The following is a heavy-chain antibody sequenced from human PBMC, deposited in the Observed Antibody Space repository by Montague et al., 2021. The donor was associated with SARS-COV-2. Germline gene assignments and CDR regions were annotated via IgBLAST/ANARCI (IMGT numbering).Heavy chain of an antibody. CDR1: GYNFTRYW. V-gene: IGHV5-51*01. J-gene: IGHJ5*02. Sequence: QSGAEVKLPGESLKISCKTSGYNFTRYWIGWVRQMPGKGLEWMGIINPGDSDTKYSPSFQGQVTISADKSIGTAYLQWSSLKTSDTAMYYCARQPSNWYDPWGQGTLVTVS. CDR3: ARQPSNWYDP. CDR2: INPGDSDT.